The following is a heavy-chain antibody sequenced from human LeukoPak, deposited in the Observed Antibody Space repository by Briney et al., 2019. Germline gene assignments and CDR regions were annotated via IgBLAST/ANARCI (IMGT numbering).Heavy chain of an antibody. CDR2: IKSKTDGGTT. V-gene: IGHV3-15*01. CDR3: TTLTFGGVIVIDY. J-gene: IGHJ4*02. CDR1: GFTFSNAW. Sequence: GGSLRLSCAASGFTFSNAWMSWVRQAPGKGLEWVGRIKSKTDGGTTDYAAPVKDRFTISRDDSKNTLYLQMNSLKTEDTAVYYCTTLTFGGVIVIDYWGQGTLVTVSS. D-gene: IGHD3-16*02.